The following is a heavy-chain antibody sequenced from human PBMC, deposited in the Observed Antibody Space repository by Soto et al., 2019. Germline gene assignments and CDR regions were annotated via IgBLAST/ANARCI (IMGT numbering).Heavy chain of an antibody. CDR3: ARDYSSWYQNWFDP. Sequence: ASVKVSCKASGYTFTIYAMHWVLRAPGQRLEWMGWINAGNGNTKYSQKFQGRVTITRDTSASTAYMELSSLRSEDTAVYYCARDYSSWYQNWFDPWGQGTLITVSS. J-gene: IGHJ5*02. CDR2: INAGNGNT. D-gene: IGHD6-13*01. CDR1: GYTFTIYA. V-gene: IGHV1-3*01.